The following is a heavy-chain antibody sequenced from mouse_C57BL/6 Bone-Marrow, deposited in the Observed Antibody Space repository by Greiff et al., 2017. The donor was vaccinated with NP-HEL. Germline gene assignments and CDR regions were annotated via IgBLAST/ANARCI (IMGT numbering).Heavy chain of an antibody. CDR1: GFNIKDDY. CDR3: TTGLRRFDY. CDR2: IDPENGDT. J-gene: IGHJ2*01. V-gene: IGHV14-4*01. Sequence: VQLQQSGVELVRPGASVKLSCTASGFNIKDDYMHWVKQRPEQGLEGIGWIDPENGDTEYASKFQGKATITADTSSNTAYLQLSSLTSEDTAVYYCTTGLRRFDYWGQGTTLTVSS. D-gene: IGHD2-4*01.